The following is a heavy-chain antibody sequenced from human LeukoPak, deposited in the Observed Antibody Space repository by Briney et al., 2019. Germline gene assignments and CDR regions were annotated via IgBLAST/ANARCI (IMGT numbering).Heavy chain of an antibody. J-gene: IGHJ6*02. Sequence: GASVEVSCKASGYTFTSYGISWVRQAPGQGLEWMGWISAYNGNTNYAQKLQGRVTMTTDTSTSTAYMELRSLRSDDTAVYYCARDWVSCSGGSCYSYYYYYGMDVWGQGTTVTVSS. CDR2: ISAYNGNT. CDR3: ARDWVSCSGGSCYSYYYYYGMDV. V-gene: IGHV1-18*01. D-gene: IGHD2-15*01. CDR1: GYTFTSYG.